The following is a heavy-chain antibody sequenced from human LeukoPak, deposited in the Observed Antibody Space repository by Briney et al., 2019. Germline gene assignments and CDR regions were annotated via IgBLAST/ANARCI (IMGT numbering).Heavy chain of an antibody. CDR1: GFSFSNYW. CDR2: TKPGGSEK. D-gene: IGHD3-10*01. J-gene: IGHJ4*02. Sequence: PGGSLRLSCAASGFSFSNYWMDWIRQAPGKGLEWVGSTKPGGSEKYYVDSVKGRFTISRDNAKNSLHLQMNGLRAEDTAVYYCARDDGSSCFSYWGQGTLVTVSS. CDR3: ARDDGSSCFSY. V-gene: IGHV3-7*01.